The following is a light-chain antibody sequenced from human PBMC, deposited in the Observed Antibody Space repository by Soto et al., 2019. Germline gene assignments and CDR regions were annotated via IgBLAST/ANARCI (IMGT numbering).Light chain of an antibody. V-gene: IGKV3-20*01. CDR1: QSVGSGY. CDR3: QHYGTSPPVT. J-gene: IGKJ2*01. CDR2: GTS. Sequence: EIVLTQSPGTLSLSPGERATLSCRASQSVGSGYLAWFQQKAGQTPRLLIYGTSNRPTSIPDRFSASGSGTDFTLTISRVEPEDFAVYYCQHYGTSPPVTFGQGTKLEIK.